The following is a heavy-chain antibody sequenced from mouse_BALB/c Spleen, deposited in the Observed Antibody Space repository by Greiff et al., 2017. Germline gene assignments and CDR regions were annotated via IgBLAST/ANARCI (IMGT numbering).Heavy chain of an antibody. V-gene: IGHV1S56*01. CDR1: GYTFTSYY. CDR3: ARSDGNYYFAY. D-gene: IGHD2-1*01. CDR2: IYPGNVNT. J-gene: IGHJ3*01. Sequence: QVQLKESGPELVKPGASVRISCKASGYTFTSYYIHWVKQRPGQGLEWIGWIYPGNVNTKYNEKFKGKATLTADKSSSTAYMQLSSLTSEDSAVYFCARSDGNYYFAYWGQGTLVTVSA.